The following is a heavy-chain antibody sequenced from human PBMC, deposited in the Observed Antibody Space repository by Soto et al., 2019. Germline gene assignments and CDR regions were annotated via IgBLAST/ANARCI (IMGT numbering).Heavy chain of an antibody. CDR1: GFTFSVYA. CDR2: ISGSGDST. D-gene: IGHD2-2*01. V-gene: IGHV3-23*01. Sequence: EVRLLESGGGLVQPGGSLRLSCAASGFTFSVYAMSWVRQAPGKGLEWVSGISGSGDSTHYADSVKGRFTVSSDNSKSMLYLQTNSLRAEDTAIYYCAKALYAGFNYWGQGTRVTVSS. CDR3: AKALYAGFNY. J-gene: IGHJ4*02.